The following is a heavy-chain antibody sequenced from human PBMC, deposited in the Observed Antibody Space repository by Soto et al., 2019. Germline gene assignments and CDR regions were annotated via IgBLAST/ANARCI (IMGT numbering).Heavy chain of an antibody. D-gene: IGHD6-19*01. J-gene: IGHJ6*02. V-gene: IGHV3-33*01. Sequence: PGGSLRLSCAASGFIFSNFGMHWVRQAPGKGLEWVAVIWYDGSNEYYADSVKGRFTISKDNSKNTLYLQMNSLRAEDTAVYYCARDDIPGRAVATYGMDVRGQGTTVTVSS. CDR2: IWYDGSNE. CDR1: GFIFSNFG. CDR3: ARDDIPGRAVATYGMDV.